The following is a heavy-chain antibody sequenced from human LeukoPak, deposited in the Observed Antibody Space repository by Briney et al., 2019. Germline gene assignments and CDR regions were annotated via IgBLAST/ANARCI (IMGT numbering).Heavy chain of an antibody. CDR1: GFTFSSYA. V-gene: IGHV3-30*04. J-gene: IGHJ5*02. D-gene: IGHD6-13*01. CDR3: AKGYSSSWYSNWFDP. Sequence: GGSLRLSCAASGFTFSSYAMHWVRQAPGKGLEWVAVISYDGSNKYYADSVKGRFTISRDNSKNTLYLQMNSLRAEDTAVYYCAKGYSSSWYSNWFDPWGQGTLVTVSS. CDR2: ISYDGSNK.